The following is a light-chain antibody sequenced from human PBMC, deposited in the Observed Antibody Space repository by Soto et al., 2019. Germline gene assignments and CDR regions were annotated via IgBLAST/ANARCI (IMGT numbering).Light chain of an antibody. V-gene: IGLV1-51*02. CDR1: SSNIGNNY. Sequence: QSVLTQPPSVSAAPGQKFTISCSGSSSNIGNNYVSWYQQLPGTAPKLLIYENNKRPSGIPDRFSGSKSGTSATLGITGLQTGDEADYYCGTWDSSLSDVVFGGGTKLTVL. J-gene: IGLJ2*01. CDR3: GTWDSSLSDVV. CDR2: ENN.